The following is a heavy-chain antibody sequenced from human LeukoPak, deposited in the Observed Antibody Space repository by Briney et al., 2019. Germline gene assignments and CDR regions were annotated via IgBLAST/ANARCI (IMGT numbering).Heavy chain of an antibody. V-gene: IGHV1-18*01. CDR2: ISAYNGNT. CDR3: ARSMVGILNTKTCSDP. CDR1: GYTFTSYG. J-gene: IGHJ5*02. Sequence: ASVKVSCKASGYTFTSYGISWVRQAPGQGLEWMGWISAYNGNTNYAQKLQGRVTMTTDTSTSTAYMELRSLRSDDTAVYYCARSMVGILNTKTCSDPWGQGTRVTVSS. D-gene: IGHD2/OR15-2a*01.